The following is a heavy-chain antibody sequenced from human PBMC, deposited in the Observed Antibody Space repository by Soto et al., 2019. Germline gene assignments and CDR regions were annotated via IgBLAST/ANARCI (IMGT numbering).Heavy chain of an antibody. Sequence: GGSLRLSCAASGFTFSSYSMNWVRQAPGKGLEWVSSISSSSYIYYADSVKGRFTISRDNAKNSLYLQMNSLRAEDTAVYYCARDRDIVVVPPGSFDYWGQGTLVTVSS. CDR3: ARDRDIVVVPPGSFDY. D-gene: IGHD2-2*01. CDR1: GFTFSSYS. CDR2: ISSSSYI. J-gene: IGHJ4*02. V-gene: IGHV3-21*01.